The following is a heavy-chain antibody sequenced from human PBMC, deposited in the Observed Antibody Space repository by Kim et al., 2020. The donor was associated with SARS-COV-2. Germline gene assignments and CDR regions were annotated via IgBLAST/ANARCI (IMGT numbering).Heavy chain of an antibody. V-gene: IGHV4-39*01. CDR2: INYSGSI. CDR1: GYSISGSSYY. CDR3: GRLLGFCSGGSCFGYF. Sequence: SETLSLTCTVSGYSISGSSYYWGWIRQPPGKGLEWIGTINYSGSIFYNSSLKSRVTISVDTSKNQFSLKLNSVIAAETAVYYCGRLLGFCSGGSCFGYF. D-gene: IGHD2-15*01. J-gene: IGHJ2*01.